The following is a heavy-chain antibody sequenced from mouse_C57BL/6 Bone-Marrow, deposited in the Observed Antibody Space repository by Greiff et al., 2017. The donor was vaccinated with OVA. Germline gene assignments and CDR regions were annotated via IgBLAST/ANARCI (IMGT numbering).Heavy chain of an antibody. Sequence: EVQRVESGGGLVQPKGSLKLSCAPSGFTFSTYAMNWVRQAPGQGLEWVARIRSKSNNYATFYADSVKARFTISRADSQTMLYLHMNNLKTEDAAMYSCVRHSCGGQAMDYWCQGTSVTVSS. J-gene: IGHJ4*01. CDR2: IRSKSNNYAT. CDR1: GFTFSTYA. CDR3: VRHSCGGQAMDY. V-gene: IGHV10-1*02.